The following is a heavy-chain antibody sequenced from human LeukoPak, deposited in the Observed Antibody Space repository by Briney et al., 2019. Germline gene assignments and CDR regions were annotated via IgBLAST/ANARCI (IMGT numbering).Heavy chain of an antibody. D-gene: IGHD6-13*01. CDR3: ARGYSSSWRSAEYFQH. CDR2: ISYDGNNK. V-gene: IGHV3-30-3*01. J-gene: IGHJ1*01. Sequence: GGSLRLSCAASGFTFSGYDMYWVRQAPGKGLEWVAVISYDGNNKYFADSVKGRFTISKDNSKNTLYLQMNSLRAEDTAVYYCARGYSSSWRSAEYFQHWGQGTLVTVSS. CDR1: GFTFSGYD.